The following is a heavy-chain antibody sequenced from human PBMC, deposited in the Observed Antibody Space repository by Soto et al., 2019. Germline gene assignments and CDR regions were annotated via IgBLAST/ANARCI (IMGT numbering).Heavy chain of an antibody. CDR2: YHSGGST. V-gene: IGHV4-30-4*01. CDR3: VRSRQMDSGNDCGLDV. D-gene: IGHD2-21*01. CDR1: GVSLNTADTW. J-gene: IGHJ6*02. Sequence: QVQLQESGSGLVKPSQSLSLTCTVSGVSLNTADTWWSWIRQSPGKGLELIGYYHSGGSTYYDASFRSRVIISADPSNSQFSLKLSSVTVADTAVSFFVRSRQMDSGNDCGLDVWGQGTTVTVS.